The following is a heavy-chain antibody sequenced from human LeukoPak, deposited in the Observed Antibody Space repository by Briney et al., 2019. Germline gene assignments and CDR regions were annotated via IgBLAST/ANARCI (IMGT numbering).Heavy chain of an antibody. D-gene: IGHD3-22*01. Sequence: PGGSLRLSCAASGFTFRSYAMSWVRQAPGKGLEWVSAISSSSSYIYYADSVKGRFTISRDNAKNSLYLQMNSLRAEDTAVYYCARVDYYDSGGSTFDYWGQGTLVTVSS. CDR3: ARVDYYDSGGSTFDY. CDR1: GFTFRSYA. V-gene: IGHV3-21*01. J-gene: IGHJ4*02. CDR2: ISSSSSYI.